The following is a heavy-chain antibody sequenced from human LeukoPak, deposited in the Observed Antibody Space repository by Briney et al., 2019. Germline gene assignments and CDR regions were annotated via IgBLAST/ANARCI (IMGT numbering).Heavy chain of an antibody. D-gene: IGHD2-2*03. CDR2: INPSGAIT. V-gene: IGHV1-46*01. J-gene: IGHJ4*02. Sequence: ASVKVSCKASGYTFTTYYMHWVRQAPGQGLEWMGIINPSGAITSYAQNFQGRVTMTRDTSTRTVYMELSSLRSEDTAVYYCARESSVTAMDIGSYWGQGTLVTVSS. CDR3: ARESSVTAMDIGSY. CDR1: GYTFTTYY.